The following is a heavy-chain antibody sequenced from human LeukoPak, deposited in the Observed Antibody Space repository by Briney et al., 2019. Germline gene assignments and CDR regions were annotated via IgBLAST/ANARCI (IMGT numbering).Heavy chain of an antibody. D-gene: IGHD4-23*01. CDR2: IYYSGST. CDR1: GGSISSGDYY. V-gene: IGHV4-30-4*08. J-gene: IGHJ6*03. CDR3: ARVNYDYYYYMDV. Sequence: TSQTLSLTCTVSGGSISSGDYYWSWIRQPPGKGLEWIGYIYYSGSTYYNPSLKSRVTISVDTSKNQLSLKLSSVTAADTAVYYCARVNYDYYYYMDVWGKGTTVTVSS.